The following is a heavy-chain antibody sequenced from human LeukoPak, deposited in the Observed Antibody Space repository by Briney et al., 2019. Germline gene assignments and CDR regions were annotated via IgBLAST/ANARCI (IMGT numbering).Heavy chain of an antibody. J-gene: IGHJ4*02. V-gene: IGHV3-23*01. CDR3: AKDGGKVDPMED. D-gene: IGHD3-16*01. CDR2: ISRSGGDT. CDR1: GFTFSRSA. Sequence: PGGSLRLSCAASGFTFSRSAMSWVRQAPGKGLQWVSAISRSGGDTYYTDSVKGRFTISRDNSKNTLYLQINSLRVEDTAIYYCAKDGGKVDPMEDWGQGTLVIVSS.